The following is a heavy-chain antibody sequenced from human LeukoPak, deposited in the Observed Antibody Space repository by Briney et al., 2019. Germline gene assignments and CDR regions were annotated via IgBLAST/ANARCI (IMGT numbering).Heavy chain of an antibody. D-gene: IGHD3-9*01. CDR2: VHYSGGS. J-gene: IGHJ5*02. CDR3: ARDLRHYDILTGYYQAATWFDP. CDR1: GGSISSTTYY. V-gene: IGHV4-39*07. Sequence: SETLSLTCTVSGGSISSTTYYWGWIRQSPGKGLEWIGSVHYSGGSYYNPSLKSRVTISLNTSKNQFSLNLSSVTAADTAVYYCARDLRHYDILTGYYQAATWFDPWGQGTLVTVSS.